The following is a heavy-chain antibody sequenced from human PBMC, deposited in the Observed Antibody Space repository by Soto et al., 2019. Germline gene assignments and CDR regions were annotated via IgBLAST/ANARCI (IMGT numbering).Heavy chain of an antibody. J-gene: IGHJ6*02. V-gene: IGHV3-9*01. CDR1: GFKFDDYA. CDR2: ISWNSGRM. D-gene: IGHD1-1*01. Sequence: GGSLRLSCAASGFKFDDYAMHWVRQAPGKGLEWVAGISWNSGRMDYADSVKGRFTISRDNAKNSLYLQMNSLRAEDTALYYCAKVLWNPNFYHFYGLDVWGQGTAVTVS. CDR3: AKVLWNPNFYHFYGLDV.